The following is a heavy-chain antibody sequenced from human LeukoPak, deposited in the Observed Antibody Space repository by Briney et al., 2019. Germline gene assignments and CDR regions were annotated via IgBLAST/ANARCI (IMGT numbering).Heavy chain of an antibody. Sequence: GRSLRLSCAASGFTFSSYGMHWVRQAPGKGLEWVAVISYDGSEKYYADSVKGRFTISRDNSKKMLYLQMNSLRAEDTAVYYCAKRGPSDYFYGMDVWGQGTTVTVSS. CDR2: ISYDGSEK. J-gene: IGHJ6*02. V-gene: IGHV3-30*18. CDR1: GFTFSSYG. D-gene: IGHD2-2*01. CDR3: AKRGPSDYFYGMDV.